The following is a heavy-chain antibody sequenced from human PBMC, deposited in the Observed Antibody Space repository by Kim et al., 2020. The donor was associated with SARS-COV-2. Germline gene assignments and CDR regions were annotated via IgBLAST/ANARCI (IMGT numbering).Heavy chain of an antibody. J-gene: IGHJ4*02. CDR1: GFTFGDYA. Sequence: GGSLRLSCTASGFTFGDYAMSWVRQAPGKGLEWVGFIRSKSYGGTTEYAASVKGRLTISRDDSKSIVYLQMNSLKTEDTGVYYCTRDGAGFAFGLDYWGQGTLGPVSP. D-gene: IGHD3-10*01. CDR2: IRSKSYGGTT. V-gene: IGHV3-49*04. CDR3: TRDGAGFAFGLDY.